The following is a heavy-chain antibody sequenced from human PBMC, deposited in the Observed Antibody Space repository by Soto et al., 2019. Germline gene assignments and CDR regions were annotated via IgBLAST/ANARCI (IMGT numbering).Heavy chain of an antibody. CDR2: IHYSGSN. Sequence: SETLSLTCTVSGGSTTSGGYYWNWIRQHPGKGLQWIGYIHYSGSNYHNPSLKSRVTMSVDTSKNQISLKLSSVSAADTAIYYCAREPYHYDSSGYYDLWGQGTRVTVSS. V-gene: IGHV4-31*03. CDR3: AREPYHYDSSGYYDL. D-gene: IGHD3-22*01. J-gene: IGHJ4*02. CDR1: GGSTTSGGYY.